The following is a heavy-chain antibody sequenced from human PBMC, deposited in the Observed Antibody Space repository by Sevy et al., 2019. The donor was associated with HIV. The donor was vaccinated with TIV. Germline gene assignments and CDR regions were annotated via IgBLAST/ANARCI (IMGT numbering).Heavy chain of an antibody. CDR1: GFTFSSYS. CDR2: ISGSSTTI. V-gene: IGHV3-48*01. CDR3: AREGGYSDQGMDV. J-gene: IGHJ6*02. Sequence: GSLRLSCAASGFTFSSYSMNWVRQAPGKGLEWASYISGSSTTIYYADSVKGRFTISRDNVKNSLYLQMNSLKAEDTAVYYCAREGGYSDQGMDVWGQGTTVTVSS. D-gene: IGHD5-12*01.